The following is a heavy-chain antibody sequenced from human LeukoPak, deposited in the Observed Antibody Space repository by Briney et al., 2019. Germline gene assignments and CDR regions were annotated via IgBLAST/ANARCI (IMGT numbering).Heavy chain of an antibody. D-gene: IGHD2-2*01. CDR2: INWNGGST. J-gene: IGHJ3*02. CDR1: GSTLDDYG. Sequence: PGGSRRLSCAASGSTLDDYGMSWVRQAPGKGLEWVSGINWNGGSTGYADSVKGRFTISRNNAKNSLYLQMNSLRAEDTALYYCARGYCTSTSCYGVAAFDIWGQGTMVTVSS. V-gene: IGHV3-20*04. CDR3: ARGYCTSTSCYGVAAFDI.